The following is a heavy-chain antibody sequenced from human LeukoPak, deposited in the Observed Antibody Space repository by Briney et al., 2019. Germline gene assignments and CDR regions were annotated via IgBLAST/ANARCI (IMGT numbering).Heavy chain of an antibody. J-gene: IGHJ3*02. V-gene: IGHV4-30-2*01. CDR1: GGSISSGGYY. CDR2: IYHSGST. Sequence: SETLSLTCTVSGGSISSGGYYWSWIRQPPGKGLEWIGYIYHSGSTYYNPSLKSRVTISVDRSKNQFSLQLNSVTPEDTAVYYCAREMATGRGAFDIWGQGTMVTVSS. D-gene: IGHD5-24*01. CDR3: AREMATGRGAFDI.